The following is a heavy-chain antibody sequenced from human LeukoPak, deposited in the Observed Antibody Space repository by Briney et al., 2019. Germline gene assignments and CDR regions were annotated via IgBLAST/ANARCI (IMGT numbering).Heavy chain of an antibody. V-gene: IGHV3-48*03. J-gene: IGHJ4*02. CDR3: ARDLVEMTTPGDY. D-gene: IGHD5-24*01. CDR2: ISSSGRTI. CDR1: GFTFSGYE. Sequence: GGSLRLSCVASGFTFSGYEMNWVRQAPGKGLEWVSYISSSGRTIYYADSVKGRFTISRDNAKNSLYLQMNILRAEDTAVYYCARDLVEMTTPGDYWGQGTLVTVSS.